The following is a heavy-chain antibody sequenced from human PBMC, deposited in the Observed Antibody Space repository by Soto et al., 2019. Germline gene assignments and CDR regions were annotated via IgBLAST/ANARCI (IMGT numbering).Heavy chain of an antibody. CDR1: GFSFSSYS. Sequence: GGSLRLSWAASGFSFSSYSMNWVRQAPGKGLGWVSSISSSSSYIYYAYSVNGRCTISRDNAKNSLYLQMNSLRAEDTAGYYCARDQINTIFGGVRYYYYYGMDVWGRGTTVTVSS. V-gene: IGHV3-21*01. CDR3: ARDQINTIFGGVRYYYYYGMDV. D-gene: IGHD3-3*01. CDR2: ISSSSSYI. J-gene: IGHJ6*02.